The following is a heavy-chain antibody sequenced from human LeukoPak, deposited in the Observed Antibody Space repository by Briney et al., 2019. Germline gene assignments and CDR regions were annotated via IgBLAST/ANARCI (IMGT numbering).Heavy chain of an antibody. Sequence: GGSLRLSCAASGFTFSSYAMSWARQAPGKGLEWVAVIWYDGSNKYYADSVKGRFTISRDNSKNTLYLQMNSLRAEDTAVYYCARGARSHYGGNSFDYWGQGTLVSVSS. J-gene: IGHJ4*02. D-gene: IGHD4-23*01. CDR2: IWYDGSNK. CDR1: GFTFSSYA. V-gene: IGHV3-33*08. CDR3: ARGARSHYGGNSFDY.